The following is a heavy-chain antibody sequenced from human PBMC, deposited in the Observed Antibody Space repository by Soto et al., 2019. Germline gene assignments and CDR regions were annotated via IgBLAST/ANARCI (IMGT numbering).Heavy chain of an antibody. V-gene: IGHV3-23*01. CDR3: AKDSEPLPQVEH. CDR2: ISGSGGST. J-gene: IGHJ1*01. Sequence: EVQLLESGGGLVQPGGSLRLSCAASGFTFSSYAMSWVCQAPGKGLEWVSAISGSGGSTYYADSVKVRFTISRDNSKNTLYLQMNSLRAEDTAVYYCAKDSEPLPQVEHWGQGTLVTVSS. CDR1: GFTFSSYA. D-gene: IGHD3-16*02.